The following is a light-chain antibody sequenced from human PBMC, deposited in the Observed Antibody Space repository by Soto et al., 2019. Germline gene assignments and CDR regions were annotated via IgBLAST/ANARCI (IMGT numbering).Light chain of an antibody. V-gene: IGLV2-14*01. Sequence: QSALTQPRSVSGSPGQSVTISCTGTRSDVGDYKYVSWYQQHPGKAPKLLIYEVSKRPLGVSNRFSGSKSGNTASLTISGLQAEDEADYCCASYTISSTLVVFGGGTQMTVL. CDR3: ASYTISSTLVV. CDR2: EVS. J-gene: IGLJ2*01. CDR1: RSDVGDYKY.